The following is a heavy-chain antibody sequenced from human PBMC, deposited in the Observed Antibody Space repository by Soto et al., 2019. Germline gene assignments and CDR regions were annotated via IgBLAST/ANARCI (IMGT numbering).Heavy chain of an antibody. D-gene: IGHD3-16*01. J-gene: IGHJ4*02. CDR3: ARDWFGIDY. CDR2: INPYNGNT. CDR1: GYTFTSYG. V-gene: IGHV1-18*01. Sequence: QVQRVQSGAEVNKPGASVKVSCKASGYTFTSYGISWVRQDPGQGLEWMGWINPYNGNTNYAQKLQGSVTMTTDTSTNTAYMELRSLRSDDKAVYYCARDWFGIDYWGQGTLVNVSS.